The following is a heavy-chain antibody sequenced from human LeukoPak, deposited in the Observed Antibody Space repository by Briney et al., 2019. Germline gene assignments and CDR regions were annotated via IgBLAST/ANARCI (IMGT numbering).Heavy chain of an antibody. CDR3: AREGLAATGYDY. CDR1: GYTFTSCG. D-gene: IGHD6-25*01. J-gene: IGHJ4*02. V-gene: IGHV1-18*01. Sequence: GASVKVSCKASGYTFTSCGILWVRQAPGQGLEWMGWIRTYNGKTDYAQKIQGRVTMTTDTSTSTAYMELRSLRSDDTAVYYCAREGLAATGYDYWGQGTLVTVSS. CDR2: IRTYNGKT.